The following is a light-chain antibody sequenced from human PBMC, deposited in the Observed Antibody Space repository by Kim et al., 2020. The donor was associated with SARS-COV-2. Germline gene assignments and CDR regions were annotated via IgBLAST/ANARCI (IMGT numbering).Light chain of an antibody. CDR3: QQYVSSHT. J-gene: IGKJ4*01. CDR1: QSVRSSY. CDR2: GAS. Sequence: IVLTQSPGTLSLSPGERATLSCRASQSVRSSYLAWYQQKGGQAPRLLIYGASTRATGIPDRFSGSGSGTDFTLTISRLEPEDFAVYYCQQYVSSHTFGGGTKVEIK. V-gene: IGKV3-20*01.